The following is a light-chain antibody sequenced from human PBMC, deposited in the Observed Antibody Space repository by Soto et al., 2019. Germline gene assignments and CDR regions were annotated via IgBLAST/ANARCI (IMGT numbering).Light chain of an antibody. J-gene: IGKJ1*01. V-gene: IGKV3-15*01. CDR1: QSVSSN. Sequence: IVLTQSPGTLSVSPGERATLSGRASQSVSSNLAWYQQKPGQAPRLLIYGASTRATGIPARFSGSGSGTEFTLTISSLQSEDFAVYYCQKYNNWPRTFGQGTKVDIK. CDR2: GAS. CDR3: QKYNNWPRT.